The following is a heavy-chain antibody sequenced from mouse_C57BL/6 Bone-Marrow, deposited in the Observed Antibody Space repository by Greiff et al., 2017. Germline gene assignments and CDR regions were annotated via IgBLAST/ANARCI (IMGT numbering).Heavy chain of an antibody. CDR2: ISGGGGNT. CDR3: ARHDYGSRGWYFDV. Sequence: EVQLVESGGGLVKPGGSLKLSCAASGFTFSSYTMSWVRQTPEKRLEWVATISGGGGNTYYPDSVKGRFTISRDNAKNTLYLQMSSLRSEDTALYYCARHDYGSRGWYFDVWGTGTTVTVSS. CDR1: GFTFSSYT. V-gene: IGHV5-9*01. J-gene: IGHJ1*03. D-gene: IGHD1-1*01.